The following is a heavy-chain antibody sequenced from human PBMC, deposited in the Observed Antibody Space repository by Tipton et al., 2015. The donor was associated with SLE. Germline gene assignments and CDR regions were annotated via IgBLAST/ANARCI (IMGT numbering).Heavy chain of an antibody. V-gene: IGHV4-61*02. D-gene: IGHD3-10*01. CDR2: IYTSGST. Sequence: TLSLTCTVSGGSISSGSYYWSWIRQPAGKGLEWIGRIYTSGSTNYNPSLKSRVTISVDTSKNQFSLKLSSVTAADTAVYYCALVGGSGSYYKIFHYYMDVWGKGTTVTVSS. CDR3: ALVGGSGSYYKIFHYYMDV. CDR1: GGSISSGSYY. J-gene: IGHJ6*03.